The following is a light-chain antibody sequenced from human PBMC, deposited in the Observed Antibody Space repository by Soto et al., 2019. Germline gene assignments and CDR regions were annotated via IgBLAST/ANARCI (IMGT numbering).Light chain of an antibody. CDR1: SSNIGNSH. CDR3: GTWDSSLSAGI. J-gene: IGLJ2*01. CDR2: DSD. Sequence: QSAMTQPPSVSAAPGQKVTISCSGSSSNIGNSHVSWYQHLPGTAPKLLIYDSDKRPSGIPDRFSGSKSGTSATLGITGLQTGDEADYYCGTWDSSLSAGIFGGGTKLTVL. V-gene: IGLV1-51*01.